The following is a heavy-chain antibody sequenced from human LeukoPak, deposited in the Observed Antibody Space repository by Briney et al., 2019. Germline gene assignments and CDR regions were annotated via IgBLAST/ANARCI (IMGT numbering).Heavy chain of an antibody. Sequence: PGGSLRLSCAASGLTFSSYSMSWVRQAPGKGLEWVSSISSSSSYIYYADSVKGRFTISRDNSKNTLYLQMNSLRAEDTAVYYCAKARGSGSYGEYYFDYWGQGTLVTVSS. CDR2: ISSSSSYI. CDR1: GLTFSSYS. V-gene: IGHV3-21*04. D-gene: IGHD3-10*01. J-gene: IGHJ4*02. CDR3: AKARGSGSYGEYYFDY.